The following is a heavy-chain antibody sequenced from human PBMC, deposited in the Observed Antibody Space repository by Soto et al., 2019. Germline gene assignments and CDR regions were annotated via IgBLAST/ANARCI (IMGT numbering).Heavy chain of an antibody. Sequence: VQLVESGGGVVQPGKSLTLSCAASGFTFSDYGMHWVRQAPGKGLEWVAVIWYDGSGTNYEDSVKGRFTISRDNSKNTLYLQMKSLTADDTAIYYCAADGLVAATRCGYLQQWGQGTLVAVSS. J-gene: IGHJ1*01. CDR1: GFTFSDYG. CDR3: AADGLVAATRCGYLQQ. CDR2: IWYDGSGT. D-gene: IGHD2-15*01. V-gene: IGHV3-33*01.